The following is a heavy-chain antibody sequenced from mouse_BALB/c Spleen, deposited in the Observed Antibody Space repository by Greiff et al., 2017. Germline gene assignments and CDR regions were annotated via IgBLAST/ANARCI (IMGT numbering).Heavy chain of an antibody. CDR2: IDPENGDT. J-gene: IGHJ4*01. CDR1: GFNIKDYY. D-gene: IGHD1-1*02. CDR3: SYGQRNAMDY. V-gene: IGHV14-4*02. Sequence: VQLKQSGAELVRSGASVKLSCTASGFNIKDYYMHWVKQRPEQGLEWIGWIDPENGDTEYAPKFQGKATMTADTSSNTAYLQLSSLTSEDTAVYYCSYGQRNAMDYWGQGTSVTVSS.